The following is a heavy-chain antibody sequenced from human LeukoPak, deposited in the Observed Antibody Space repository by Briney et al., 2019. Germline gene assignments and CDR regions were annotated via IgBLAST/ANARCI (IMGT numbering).Heavy chain of an antibody. V-gene: IGHV1-18*01. CDR3: ARSDTYYYDSSGYYYLDY. D-gene: IGHD3-22*01. CDR2: ISANNGNT. J-gene: IGHJ4*02. CDR1: GYTFTSYG. Sequence: ASVKVSCKASGYTFTSYGISWVRQAPGQGLEWMGWISANNGNTNYAQKLQGRVTMTTDTSTSTAYMELSSLRSEDTAVYYCARSDTYYYDSSGYYYLDYWGQGTLVTVSS.